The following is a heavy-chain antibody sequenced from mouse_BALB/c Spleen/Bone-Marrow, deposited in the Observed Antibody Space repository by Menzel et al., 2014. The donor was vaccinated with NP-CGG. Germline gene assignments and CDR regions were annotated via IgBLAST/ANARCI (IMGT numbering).Heavy chain of an antibody. Sequence: VQLQESGPELVRPGVSVKISCKGSGYTFTDYAMHWVKQSHAKSLEWIGVISNYSGNTNYNQKFKGKATMTVDKSSSTAYMELARLTSEDSAIYYCARRTNLQGDFDVWGAGTTVTVSS. CDR3: ARRTNLQGDFDV. CDR2: ISNYSGNT. V-gene: IGHV1-67*01. CDR1: GYTFTDYA. D-gene: IGHD1-3*01. J-gene: IGHJ1*01.